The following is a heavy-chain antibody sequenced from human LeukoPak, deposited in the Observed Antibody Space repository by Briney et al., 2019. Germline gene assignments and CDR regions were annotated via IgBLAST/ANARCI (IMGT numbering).Heavy chain of an antibody. CDR1: GGSISSYY. D-gene: IGHD3-9*01. Sequence: PSETLSLTCTVSGGSISSYYWSWIRQPAGKGLEWIGRIYTSGSTNYNPSLKSRVTMSVDTSKNQFSLKLSSVTAADTAVYYCARQNYDILTGWTLFDYWGQGTLVTVSS. CDR2: IYTSGST. J-gene: IGHJ4*02. CDR3: ARQNYDILTGWTLFDY. V-gene: IGHV4-4*07.